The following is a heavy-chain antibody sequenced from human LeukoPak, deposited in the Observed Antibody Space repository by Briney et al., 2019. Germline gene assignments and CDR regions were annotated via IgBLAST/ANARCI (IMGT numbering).Heavy chain of an antibody. Sequence: GGSLRLSCAVSGFTFRSYWMHWVRQAPGKGLAWVSRIDRDGSRINYADSVKGRFTISRDNGKNTLFLQMNSLRAEDAAVYYCVRGNDYGGPHYWGQGTLVTVSS. D-gene: IGHD4-23*01. V-gene: IGHV3-74*01. J-gene: IGHJ4*02. CDR2: IDRDGSRI. CDR3: VRGNDYGGPHY. CDR1: GFTFRSYW.